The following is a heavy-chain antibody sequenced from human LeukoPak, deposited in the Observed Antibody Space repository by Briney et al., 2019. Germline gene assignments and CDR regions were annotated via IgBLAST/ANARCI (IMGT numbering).Heavy chain of an antibody. D-gene: IGHD5-18*01. V-gene: IGHV3-48*03. CDR1: GFTFSSYE. Sequence: GGSLRLSCAASGFTFSSYEMNWVRQAPGKGLEWVSYISSSGSTIYYADSVKGRFTISRDNSKNTLYLQMNSLRAEDTAVYYCAKDLGWIHFAYWGQGTLVTVSS. CDR3: AKDLGWIHFAY. CDR2: ISSSGSTI. J-gene: IGHJ4*02.